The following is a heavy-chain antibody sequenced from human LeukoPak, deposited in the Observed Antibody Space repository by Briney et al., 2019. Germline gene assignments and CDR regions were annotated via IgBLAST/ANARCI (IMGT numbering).Heavy chain of an antibody. CDR1: GYTFTSYD. Sequence: ASVKVSCKASGYTFTSYDVNWVRQATGQGLEWMGWMNPNSGNTGYAQKCQGRVTMTRNTSISTAYMELSSLRSEDTAVYYCARSPSVLLRSRGKYYFDYWGQGTLVTVSS. D-gene: IGHD3-16*01. V-gene: IGHV1-8*01. CDR3: ARSPSVLLRSRGKYYFDY. CDR2: MNPNSGNT. J-gene: IGHJ4*02.